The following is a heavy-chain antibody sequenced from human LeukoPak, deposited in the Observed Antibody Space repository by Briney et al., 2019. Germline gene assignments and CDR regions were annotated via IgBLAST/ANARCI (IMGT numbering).Heavy chain of an antibody. CDR2: MNPNSGNT. CDR1: GYTFTSYD. J-gene: IGHJ4*02. CDR3: ARGLLGSSSWYEARSRSREGPRGESNDY. V-gene: IGHV1-8*01. D-gene: IGHD6-13*01. Sequence: ASVKVSCKASGYTFTSYDINWVRQATGQGLEWMGWMNPNSGNTGYAQKFQGRVTLTRNTSVSTAYMELSSLRSEDTAVFYCARGLLGSSSWYEARSRSREGPRGESNDYWGQGTLVTVSS.